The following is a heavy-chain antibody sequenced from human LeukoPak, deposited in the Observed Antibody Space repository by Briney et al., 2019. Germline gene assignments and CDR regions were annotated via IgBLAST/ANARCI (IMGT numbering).Heavy chain of an antibody. CDR3: AKWKYSNSGIDDY. V-gene: IGHV3-23*01. D-gene: IGHD6-6*01. CDR1: GFTFSNFW. CDR2: ISGSGDNT. J-gene: IGHJ4*02. Sequence: GGSLRLSCAASGFTFSNFWMHWVRQAPGKGLEWVSVISGSGDNTYYADSVKGRFTISRDNSKNMSYLQMNSLRAEDTAVYYCAKWKYSNSGIDDYWGQGTLVTVSS.